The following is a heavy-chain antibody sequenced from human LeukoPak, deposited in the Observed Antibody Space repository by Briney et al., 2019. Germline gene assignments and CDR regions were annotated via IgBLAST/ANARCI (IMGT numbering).Heavy chain of an antibody. CDR3: AKDYCRDGNCPFPFLDS. V-gene: IGHV3-23*01. Sequence: GGSLRLSCAVSGFTLTNHGVSWVRQAPGKGLEWVSIITGTGGKYYGDSVKGRFVLSRDNSKNTVYMQMSSLRAEDTATYYCAKDYCRDGNCPFPFLDSWGQGTQVTVSS. J-gene: IGHJ4*02. CDR1: GFTLTNHG. CDR2: ITGTGGK. D-gene: IGHD2-15*01.